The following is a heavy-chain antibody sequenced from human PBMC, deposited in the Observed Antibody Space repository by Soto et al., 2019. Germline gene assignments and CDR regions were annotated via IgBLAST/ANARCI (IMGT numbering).Heavy chain of an antibody. CDR3: ARAKYYYDSHTGGWFDP. V-gene: IGHV3-21*01. Sequence: EVQLVESGGGLVKPGGSLRLSCAASGFTFSSYSMNWVRQAPGKGLEWVSSISSSSSYIYYADSVKGRFTISRDNSKNSLYLQINSLRAADTAVYYCARAKYYYDSHTGGWFDPWGQGTLVTVSS. D-gene: IGHD3-22*01. CDR1: GFTFSSYS. J-gene: IGHJ5*02. CDR2: ISSSSSYI.